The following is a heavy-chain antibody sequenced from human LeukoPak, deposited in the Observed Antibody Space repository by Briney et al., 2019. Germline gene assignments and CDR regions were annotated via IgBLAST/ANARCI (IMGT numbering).Heavy chain of an antibody. D-gene: IGHD6-19*01. Sequence: PGGSLRLSCAASGFTSSSYSMNWVRQAPGKGLEWVSSISSSSSYIYYADSVKGRFTISRDNAKNSLYLQMNSLRAEDTAVYYCARGDRRYSSTFDYWGQGTLVTVSS. V-gene: IGHV3-21*01. CDR3: ARGDRRYSSTFDY. CDR2: ISSSSSYI. CDR1: GFTSSSYS. J-gene: IGHJ4*02.